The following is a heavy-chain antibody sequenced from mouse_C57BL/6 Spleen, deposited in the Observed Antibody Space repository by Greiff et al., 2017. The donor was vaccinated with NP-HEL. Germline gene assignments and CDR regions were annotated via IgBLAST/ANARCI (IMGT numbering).Heavy chain of an antibody. D-gene: IGHD2-4*01. V-gene: IGHV10-1*01. Sequence: EVNVVESGGGLVQPKGSLKLSCAASGFSFNTYAMNWVRQAPGKGLEWVARIRRKSNNYATYYADSVKDRVTISRDDSESMLYLQMNNLKTEDTAMDYCAIGRDYDYYAMDYWGQGTSVTVSS. CDR1: GFSFNTYA. CDR3: AIGRDYDYYAMDY. J-gene: IGHJ4*01. CDR2: IRRKSNNYAT.